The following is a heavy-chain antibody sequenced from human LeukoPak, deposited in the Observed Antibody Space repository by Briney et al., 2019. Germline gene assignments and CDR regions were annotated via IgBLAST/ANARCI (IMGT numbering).Heavy chain of an antibody. D-gene: IGHD6-13*01. Sequence: GGSLRLSCAASGFTFSSYAMSWVRQAPGKGLEWVSAISGSGGSTYYADSVKGRFTISRDSSKNSLYLQMNSLRTEDTALYYCAKGIAAADFFDYWGQGTLVTVSS. J-gene: IGHJ4*02. CDR1: GFTFSSYA. V-gene: IGHV3-23*01. CDR2: ISGSGGST. CDR3: AKGIAAADFFDY.